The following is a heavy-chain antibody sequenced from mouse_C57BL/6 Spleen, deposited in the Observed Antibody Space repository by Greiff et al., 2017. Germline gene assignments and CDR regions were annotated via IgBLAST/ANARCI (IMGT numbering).Heavy chain of an antibody. Sequence: EVQLQQSGPELVKPGASVKISCKASGYTFTDYYMNWVKQSHGKSLEWIGDINPNNGGTSYNQKFKGKATLTVDKSSSTAYMELRSLTSEDSAVXYCARGPTVAEPPFAYWGQGTMVTVSA. J-gene: IGHJ3*01. D-gene: IGHD1-1*01. CDR2: INPNNGGT. V-gene: IGHV1-26*01. CDR3: ARGPTVAEPPFAY. CDR1: GYTFTDYY.